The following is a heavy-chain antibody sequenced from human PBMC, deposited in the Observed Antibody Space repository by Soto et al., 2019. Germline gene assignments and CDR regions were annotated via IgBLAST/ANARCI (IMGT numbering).Heavy chain of an antibody. Sequence: QLQLQESGPGLVKPSETLSLTCTVSGGSISSSSYYWGWIRQPPGKGLEWIGSIYYSGSTYYNPSLTSRVTISVDTSKNQFSLKLSSVTAADTAVYYCARWDYYDSSGKFDYWGQGTLVTVSS. V-gene: IGHV4-39*01. J-gene: IGHJ4*02. CDR2: IYYSGST. CDR1: GGSISSSSYY. D-gene: IGHD3-22*01. CDR3: ARWDYYDSSGKFDY.